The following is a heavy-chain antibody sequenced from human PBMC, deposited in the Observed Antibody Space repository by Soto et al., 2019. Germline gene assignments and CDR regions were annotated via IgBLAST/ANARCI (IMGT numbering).Heavy chain of an antibody. CDR3: ARDPSRRYYFDY. CDR1: GFTFSGYA. D-gene: IGHD2-2*01. V-gene: IGHV3-30-3*01. CDR2: ISYDGSNK. Sequence: PGGSLRLSCAASGFTFSGYAMHWVRQAPGKGLEWVAVISYDGSNKYYADSVKGRFTISRDNSKNTLYLQMNSLRAEDTAVYYCARDPSRRYYFDYWGQGTLVTVSS. J-gene: IGHJ4*02.